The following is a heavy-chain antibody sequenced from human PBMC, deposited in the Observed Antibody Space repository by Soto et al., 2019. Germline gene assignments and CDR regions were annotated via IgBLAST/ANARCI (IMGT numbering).Heavy chain of an antibody. CDR2: ISYDGSNK. CDR1: GFTFSSYA. J-gene: IGHJ6*02. V-gene: IGHV3-30-3*01. D-gene: IGHD2-15*01. CDR3: AREYAVVAARYGMDV. Sequence: QVQLVESGGGVVQTGRSLRLSCAASGFTFSSYAMHWVRQAPGKGLEWVAVISYDGSNKYYADSVKGRFTISRDNSKNTLYLQMNSLRAEDTAVYYCAREYAVVAARYGMDVWGQGTTVTVSS.